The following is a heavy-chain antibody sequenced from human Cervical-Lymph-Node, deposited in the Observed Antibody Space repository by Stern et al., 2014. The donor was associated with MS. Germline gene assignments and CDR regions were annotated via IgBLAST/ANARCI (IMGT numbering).Heavy chain of an antibody. CDR3: ARGGQYSSGWYVG. Sequence: QVQLQESGPGLVKPSQTLPLTCTVSGGSISSGSYYWSWIRQPAGKGLEWIGRIYTSGSTNYNPSLKSRVTISVDTSKHQFSLKLSSVTAADTAVYYCARGGQYSSGWYVGWGQGTLVTVSS. J-gene: IGHJ4*02. CDR2: IYTSGST. CDR1: GGSISSGSYY. V-gene: IGHV4-61*02. D-gene: IGHD6-19*01.